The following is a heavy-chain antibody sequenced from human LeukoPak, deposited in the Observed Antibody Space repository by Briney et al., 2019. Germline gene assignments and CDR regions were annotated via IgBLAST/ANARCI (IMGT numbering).Heavy chain of an antibody. CDR3: AGGPKKQLIWGRASNGFDP. CDR1: GFIFSSHG. D-gene: IGHD6-13*01. J-gene: IGHJ5*02. CDR2: IYSGGST. Sequence: GGTLRLSCAASGFIFSSHGMNWVRQAPGKGLEWVSVIYSGGSTYYADSVKGRFTISRDSSKNTLYLQMNSLRGEDTAVYYCAGGPKKQLIWGRASNGFDPWGQGTLVTVSS. V-gene: IGHV3-66*01.